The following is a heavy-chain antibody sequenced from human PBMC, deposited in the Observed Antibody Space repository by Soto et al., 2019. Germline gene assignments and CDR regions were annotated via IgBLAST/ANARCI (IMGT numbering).Heavy chain of an antibody. Sequence: GGSLRLSCAASGFTFSSYAMSWVRQAPGKGLEWVSAISGSGGSTYYADSVKGRFTISRDNSKNTLYLQMNSLRAEDTAVYYCARPSGSGSYYYDYWGQGTLVTVSS. CDR3: ARPSGSGSYYYDY. V-gene: IGHV3-23*01. CDR2: ISGSGGST. D-gene: IGHD3-10*01. J-gene: IGHJ4*02. CDR1: GFTFSSYA.